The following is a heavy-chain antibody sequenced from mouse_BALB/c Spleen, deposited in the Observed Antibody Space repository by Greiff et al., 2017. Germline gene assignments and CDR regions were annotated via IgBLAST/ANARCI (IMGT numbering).Heavy chain of an antibody. V-gene: IGHV5-6-5*01. CDR1: GFTFSSYA. CDR2: ISSGGST. D-gene: IGHD2-3*01. Sequence: EVKLMESGGGLVNPGGSLKLSCAASGFTFSSYAMSWVRQTPEKRLEWVASISSGGSTYYPDSVKGRFTISRDNARNILYLQMSSLRSEDTAMYYCARGDGYYDYYAMDYWGQGTSVTVSS. J-gene: IGHJ4*01. CDR3: ARGDGYYDYYAMDY.